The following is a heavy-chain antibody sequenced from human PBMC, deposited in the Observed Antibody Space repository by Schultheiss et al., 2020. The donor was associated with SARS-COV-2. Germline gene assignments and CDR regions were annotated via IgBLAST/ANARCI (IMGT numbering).Heavy chain of an antibody. CDR3: ARDRGPYSGSYYGRDY. D-gene: IGHD1-26*01. Sequence: GGSLRLSCAASGFTFSSYAMHWVRQAPGKGLEWVSAISGSGGSTYYADSVKGRFTISRDNAKNSLYLQMNSLRAEDTAVYYCARDRGPYSGSYYGRDYWGQGTLVTVSS. CDR1: GFTFSSYA. V-gene: IGHV3-23*01. CDR2: ISGSGGST. J-gene: IGHJ4*02.